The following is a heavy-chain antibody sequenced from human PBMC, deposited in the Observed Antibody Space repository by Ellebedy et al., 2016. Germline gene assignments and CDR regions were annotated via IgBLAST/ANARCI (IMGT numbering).Heavy chain of an antibody. CDR3: ARVEYSGSYIDY. J-gene: IGHJ4*02. D-gene: IGHD1-26*01. CDR2: IYSGGST. Sequence: GESLKISCAASGFTVSSNYMSWVRQASGKGLEWVSVIYSGGSTYYADSVKGRFTISRDNSKNTLYLQMNSLRAEDTAVYYCARVEYSGSYIDYWGQGTLVTVSS. V-gene: IGHV3-66*01. CDR1: GFTVSSNY.